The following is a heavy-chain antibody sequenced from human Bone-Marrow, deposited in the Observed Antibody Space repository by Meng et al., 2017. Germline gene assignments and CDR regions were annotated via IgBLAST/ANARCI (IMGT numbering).Heavy chain of an antibody. V-gene: IGHV4-34*01. CDR3: ARNARRPPRYYYDSSGQSSYFDS. Sequence: QVQLQQWGAGLLKPSETLSLTCAVYGGSFSGYSWSWIRQPPGKGLEWIGEINHSGGTNYNPSLKSRVTILLDTSKNQFSLNLSPVTAADTAVYFCARNARRPPRYYYDSSGQSSYFDSWGQGTLVTVSS. J-gene: IGHJ4*02. D-gene: IGHD3-22*01. CDR2: INHSGGT. CDR1: GGSFSGYS.